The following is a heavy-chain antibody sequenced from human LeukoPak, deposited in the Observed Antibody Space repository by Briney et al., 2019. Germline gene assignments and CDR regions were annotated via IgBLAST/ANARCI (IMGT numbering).Heavy chain of an antibody. CDR2: IYYSGST. J-gene: IGHJ5*02. Sequence: SQTLSLTCTVSGGSISSGGYYWSWIRQHPGKGLEWIGYIYYSGSTYYNPSLKSRVTISVDTSKNQFSLKLSSVTAADTAVYYCARDLSGGCSSTSCYRPHGGLRFDPWGRGTLVTVSS. CDR3: ARDLSGGCSSTSCYRPHGGLRFDP. V-gene: IGHV4-31*03. D-gene: IGHD2-2*01. CDR1: GGSISSGGYY.